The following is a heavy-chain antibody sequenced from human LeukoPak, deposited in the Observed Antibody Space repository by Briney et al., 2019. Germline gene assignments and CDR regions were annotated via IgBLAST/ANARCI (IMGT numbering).Heavy chain of an antibody. D-gene: IGHD6-13*01. Sequence: PSETLSLTCTVSGGSISSYYWSWIRQPAGKGLEWIGRIYTSGSTNYNPSLKSRVTMSVDTSKNQFSLKLSSVTAADTAVYYCAREPIAAAGGLIDHWGQGTLVTVSS. CDR1: GGSISSYY. V-gene: IGHV4-4*07. J-gene: IGHJ4*02. CDR2: IYTSGST. CDR3: AREPIAAAGGLIDH.